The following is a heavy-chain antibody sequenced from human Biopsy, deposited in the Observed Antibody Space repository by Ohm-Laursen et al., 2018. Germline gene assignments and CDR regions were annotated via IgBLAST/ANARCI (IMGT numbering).Heavy chain of an antibody. V-gene: IGHV4-38-2*01. Sequence: SDTLSLTCAVSGYSVTNDYYWGWIRQPPGKGLEWIGNIYYDGITYYNPSLKSRVAMSVDTSKNQFSLRLTSVTAADTAAYYCARVAGGYAYYYGMDVWGQGTTVIVPS. D-gene: IGHD5-12*01. CDR2: IYYDGIT. CDR3: ARVAGGYAYYYGMDV. CDR1: GYSVTNDYY. J-gene: IGHJ6*02.